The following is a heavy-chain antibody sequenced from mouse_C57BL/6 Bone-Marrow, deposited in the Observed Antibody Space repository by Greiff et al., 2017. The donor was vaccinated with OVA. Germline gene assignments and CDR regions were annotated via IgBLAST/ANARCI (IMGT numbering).Heavy chain of an antibody. Sequence: VQLQQPGAELVRPGTSVKLSCKASGYTFTSYWMHWVKQRPGQGLEWIGVIDPSASYTNYNQQFKGKATLTVDTSSSTAYMQLSSLTSEDSAVDYCARGTWFAYWGQGTLVTVSA. CDR1: GYTFTSYW. CDR2: IDPSASYT. V-gene: IGHV1-59*01. J-gene: IGHJ3*01. CDR3: ARGTWFAY.